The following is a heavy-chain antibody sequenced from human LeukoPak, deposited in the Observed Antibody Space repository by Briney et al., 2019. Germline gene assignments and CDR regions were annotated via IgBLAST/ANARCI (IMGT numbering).Heavy chain of an antibody. Sequence: ASVKVSCKASGYTFTGYYMHWVRQAPGQGLERMGWINPNSGGTNYAQKFQGRVTMTRDTSISTAYMELSRLRSDDTAVYYCARDRNMVRGVIVDWFDPWGQGTLVTVSS. CDR1: GYTFTGYY. D-gene: IGHD3-10*01. J-gene: IGHJ5*02. CDR3: ARDRNMVRGVIVDWFDP. V-gene: IGHV1-2*02. CDR2: INPNSGGT.